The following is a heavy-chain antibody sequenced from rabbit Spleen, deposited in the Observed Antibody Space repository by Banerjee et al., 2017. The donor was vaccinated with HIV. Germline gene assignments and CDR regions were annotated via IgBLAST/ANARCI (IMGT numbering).Heavy chain of an antibody. Sequence: FDFSTYSMSWVRQAPGKGLEWIGYIDPVFGSTYYASWVNGRFTISSHNAQNTLYLQLNSLTAADTATYFCARDPYSSSSSSSDYIDWGPGTLVTVS. CDR1: FDFSTYS. J-gene: IGHJ2*01. V-gene: IGHV1S7*01. CDR3: ARDPYSSSSSSSDYID. D-gene: IGHD1-1*01. CDR2: IDPVFGST.